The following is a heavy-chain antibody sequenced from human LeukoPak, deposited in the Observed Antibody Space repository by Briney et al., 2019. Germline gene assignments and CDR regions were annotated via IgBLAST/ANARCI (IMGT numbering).Heavy chain of an antibody. CDR2: IYTSGST. CDR1: GGSISSYY. J-gene: IGHJ5*02. D-gene: IGHD2-2*01. Sequence: PSETLSLTCTVSGGSISSYYWSWIRQPAGKGLEWIGRIYTSGSTNYNPSLKSRVTMSVDTSKNQFSLKLSSVTAADTAVYYCARGGHYCSSTSCYEWFDPWGQGTLVTVSS. V-gene: IGHV4-4*07. CDR3: ARGGHYCSSTSCYEWFDP.